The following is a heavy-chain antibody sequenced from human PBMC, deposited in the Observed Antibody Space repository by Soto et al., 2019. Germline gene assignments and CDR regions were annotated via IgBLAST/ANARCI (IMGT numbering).Heavy chain of an antibody. CDR1: GFTFNNYA. CDR2: ISSSGGST. Sequence: GGSLRLSCAASGFTFNNYAMSWVRQAPGKGLEWVSGISSSGGSTNYADSVKGRLTISRDNSKNTLYLQMHSLRAEDTAVYYCATPPTSSSGWYFDYWGQGTLVTVSS. V-gene: IGHV3-23*01. D-gene: IGHD6-19*01. CDR3: ATPPTSSSGWYFDY. J-gene: IGHJ4*02.